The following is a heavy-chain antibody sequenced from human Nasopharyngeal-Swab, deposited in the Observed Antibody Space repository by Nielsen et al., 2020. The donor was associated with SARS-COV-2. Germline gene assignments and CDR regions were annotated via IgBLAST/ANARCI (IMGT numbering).Heavy chain of an antibody. J-gene: IGHJ4*02. CDR1: GGSISSGDYY. CDR3: ARDRAAGIFDY. V-gene: IGHV4-31*03. CDR2: IYYSGST. Sequence: SETLSLTCTVSGGSISSGDYYWSWIRQHPGKGLEWIGYIYYSGSTYYNPSLKSRVTISVGTSKTQFSLKLSSVTAADTAVYYCARDRAAGIFDYWGQGTLVTVSS. D-gene: IGHD6-13*01.